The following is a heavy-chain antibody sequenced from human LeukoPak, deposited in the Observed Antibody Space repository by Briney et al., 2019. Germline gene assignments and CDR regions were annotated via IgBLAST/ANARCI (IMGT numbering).Heavy chain of an antibody. CDR2: ITRDEIT. J-gene: IGHJ4*02. CDR3: TTERAGTSGYIVFDN. D-gene: IGHD1-1*01. CDR1: GFTFRNYW. Sequence: GGSLRLSCAASGFTFRNYWMHWVPHSPGKGLVWVSRITRDEITTYADSVKGRFTISRDNAKNMLYLQMNSLTAEDTAVYYCTTERAGTSGYIVFDNWGQGTLVTVSS. V-gene: IGHV3-74*01.